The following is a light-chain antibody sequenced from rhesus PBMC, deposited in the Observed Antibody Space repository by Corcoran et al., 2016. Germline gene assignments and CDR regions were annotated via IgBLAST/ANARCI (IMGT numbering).Light chain of an antibody. V-gene: IGKV1S8*01. Sequence: DIQMTQFPSALSASVGDRVTISCRASQNIYRNLAWYQQKPGKAPKVLIYAASTLQSGTPSRFSGRGSGTDFTLTISSMQPEDSAVYYCQQYYDYPLTFGGGAKVELK. CDR2: AAS. CDR3: QQYYDYPLT. J-gene: IGKJ4*01. CDR1: QNIYRN.